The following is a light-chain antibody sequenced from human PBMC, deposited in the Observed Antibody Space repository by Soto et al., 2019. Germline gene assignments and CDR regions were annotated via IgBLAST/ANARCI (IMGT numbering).Light chain of an antibody. Sequence: DIRMTQPPSSLSASVGDRVTIPCQASQDIANNLNWYQQKPGKAPKLLIYDASGLATGVPSRFRGSGSGTDFTLTINSLQPEDIATYYCQQYENVPITFGQGTRLEIK. CDR1: QDIANN. V-gene: IGKV1-33*01. J-gene: IGKJ5*01. CDR3: QQYENVPIT. CDR2: DAS.